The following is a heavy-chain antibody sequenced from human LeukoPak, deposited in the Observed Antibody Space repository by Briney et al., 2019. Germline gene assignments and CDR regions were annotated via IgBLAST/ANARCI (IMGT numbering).Heavy chain of an antibody. CDR3: AKEPSLNYYYYYSMGV. CDR2: ISGNGIST. J-gene: IGHJ6*03. D-gene: IGHD6-6*01. Sequence: PGGSLRLSCAASGSTFTNYAMSWVHQAAGKGLEWVSGISGNGISTYYADSVKGRFTISRDNSKSTLYLQMDSLRADDTAVYYCAKEPSLNYYYYYSMGVWGKGATVTVSS. CDR1: GSTFTNYA. V-gene: IGHV3-23*01.